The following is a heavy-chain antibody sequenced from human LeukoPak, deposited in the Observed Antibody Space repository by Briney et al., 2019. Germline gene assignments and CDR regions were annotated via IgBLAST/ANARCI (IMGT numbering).Heavy chain of an antibody. Sequence: SETLSLTCTVSGGSISSYYWSWIRQPAGKGLEWIGRIYTSGSTNYNPSLKSRVTMSVDTSKNQFSLKLSSVTAADTAVYYCARGGVGGDRRNAFDIWGQGTMVTVSS. D-gene: IGHD2-21*01. CDR3: ARGGVGGDRRNAFDI. J-gene: IGHJ3*02. CDR2: IYTSGST. CDR1: GGSISSYY. V-gene: IGHV4-4*07.